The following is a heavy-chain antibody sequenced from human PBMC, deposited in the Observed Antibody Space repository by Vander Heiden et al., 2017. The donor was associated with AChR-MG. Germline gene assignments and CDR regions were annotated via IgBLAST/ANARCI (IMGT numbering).Heavy chain of an antibody. CDR2: IYYSGST. CDR3: ARQCIFLPGPGNERDYYYYGMDV. V-gene: IGHV4-39*01. D-gene: IGHD1-1*01. Sequence: QLQLQESGPGLVKPSETLSLTCTVSGGSISSSSYYWVWIRQPPGKGLEWIGSIYYSGSTYYNPSLKSRVTISVDTSKNQFSLKLSSVTAADTAVYYCARQCIFLPGPGNERDYYYYGMDVWGQGTTVTVSS. J-gene: IGHJ6*02. CDR1: GGSISSSSYY.